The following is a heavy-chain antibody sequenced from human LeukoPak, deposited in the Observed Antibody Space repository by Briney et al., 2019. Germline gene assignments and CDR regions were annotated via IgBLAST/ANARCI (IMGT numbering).Heavy chain of an antibody. Sequence: PGGSLRLSCAAPGFTFSSYGMNWVRQAPGKGLEWVSGIGVGGTTYYADSVKGRFTISRDTSKSTLSLQMNSLRAEDTAVYYCAKTQGYYDCWGQGTLVTVSS. J-gene: IGHJ4*02. CDR3: AKTQGYYDC. D-gene: IGHD3-22*01. CDR2: IGVGGTT. V-gene: IGHV3-23*01. CDR1: GFTFSSYG.